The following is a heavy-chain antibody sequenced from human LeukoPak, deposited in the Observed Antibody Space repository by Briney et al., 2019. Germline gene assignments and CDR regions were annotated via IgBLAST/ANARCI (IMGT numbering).Heavy chain of an antibody. J-gene: IGHJ4*02. CDR3: APASLVY. CDR1: GFIFSNYA. CDR2: IRYDGGNT. Sequence: GGSLRLSCAASGFIFSNYAMQWVRQAPGMGLEWVAFIRYDGGNTYYADSVKGRFTISRDNAKNSLYLQMNSLRAEDTAVYYCAPASLVYWGLGTLVTVPS. V-gene: IGHV3-30*02. D-gene: IGHD2-15*01.